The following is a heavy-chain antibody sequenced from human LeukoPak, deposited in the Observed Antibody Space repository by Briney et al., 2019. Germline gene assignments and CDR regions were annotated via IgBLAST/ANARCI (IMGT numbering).Heavy chain of an antibody. CDR2: IYSGGTT. CDR3: ARARSSIAAYDY. CDR1: GFTVSSSY. V-gene: IGHV3-53*01. Sequence: GGSLRLSCAASGFTVSSSYMSWVRQAPGKGLEWVSVIYSGGTTYYADSVKGRFTISRDNSKNTLYLQMSSLRAEDTAVYYCARARSSIAAYDYWGQGTLVTVSS. J-gene: IGHJ4*02. D-gene: IGHD6-6*01.